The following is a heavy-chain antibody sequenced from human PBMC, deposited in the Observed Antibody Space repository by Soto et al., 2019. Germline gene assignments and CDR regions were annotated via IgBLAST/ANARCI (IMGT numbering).Heavy chain of an antibody. CDR3: ARGQTYLIAARSYYYYMDV. Sequence: PSETLSLTCAVYGGSFSGYYWRWIRQPPGKGLEWIGEVNHSGSTNYNPSLKSRVTISVDTSKNQFSLKLSSVTAADTAVYYCARGQTYLIAARSYYYYMDVWGKGTTVTVSS. CDR2: VNHSGST. D-gene: IGHD6-6*01. J-gene: IGHJ6*03. CDR1: GGSFSGYY. V-gene: IGHV4-34*01.